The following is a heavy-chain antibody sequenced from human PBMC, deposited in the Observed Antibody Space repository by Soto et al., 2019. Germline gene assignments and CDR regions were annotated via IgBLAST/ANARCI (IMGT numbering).Heavy chain of an antibody. V-gene: IGHV4-34*01. CDR2: INHSGST. CDR1: GGSFSGSY. J-gene: IGHJ6*02. Sequence: ASTLSLTCAVYGGSFSGSYWSWIRQPPGKGLEWIGEINHSGSTNYNPSLKSRVTISVDTSKNQFALKLSSVTAADTAVYYCARGYITMVRGVVYYYYGMDVWGQGTTVTVS. CDR3: ARGYITMVRGVVYYYYGMDV. D-gene: IGHD3-10*01.